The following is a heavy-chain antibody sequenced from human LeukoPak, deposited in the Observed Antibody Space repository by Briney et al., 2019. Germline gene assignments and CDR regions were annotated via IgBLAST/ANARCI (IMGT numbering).Heavy chain of an antibody. D-gene: IGHD5-18*01. J-gene: IGHJ4*02. CDR2: IYYSGST. CDR3: ARHIRGYSYGTPFDY. CDR1: GGSISSYY. Sequence: SETLSLTCTVSGGSISSYYWSWIRQPPGKGLEWIGYIYYSGSTNYNTSLKSRVTISVDTSKNQFSLKLSSVTAADTAVYYCARHIRGYSYGTPFDYWGQGTLVTVSS. V-gene: IGHV4-59*08.